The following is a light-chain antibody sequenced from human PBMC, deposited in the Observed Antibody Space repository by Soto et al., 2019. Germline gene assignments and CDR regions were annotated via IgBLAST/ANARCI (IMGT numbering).Light chain of an antibody. CDR2: GAS. CDR1: QSVSSY. CDR3: QQYNNWPPIT. J-gene: IGKJ5*01. Sequence: EIVMTQSPFTLSVSTGERVTLSCRASQSVSSYLAWYQQKPGQPPRLLIQGASTRATGIPARFSGSGSGTEFTLTISSLQSEDFAVYYCQQYNNWPPITFGQGTRLENK. V-gene: IGKV3-15*01.